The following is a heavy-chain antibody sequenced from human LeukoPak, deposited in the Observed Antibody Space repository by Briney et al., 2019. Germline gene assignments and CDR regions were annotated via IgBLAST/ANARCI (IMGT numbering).Heavy chain of an antibody. CDR3: ARVGDDSSGYYLPSNLDY. D-gene: IGHD3-22*01. Sequence: ASVKVSCKASGYTFTSYGISWVRQAPGQGLEWMGWISAYNGNTNYAQKLQGRVTMTTDTSTSTAYMELRSLRSDDTAVYYCARVGDDSSGYYLPSNLDYWGQGTLVSVSS. V-gene: IGHV1-18*01. CDR1: GYTFTSYG. J-gene: IGHJ4*02. CDR2: ISAYNGNT.